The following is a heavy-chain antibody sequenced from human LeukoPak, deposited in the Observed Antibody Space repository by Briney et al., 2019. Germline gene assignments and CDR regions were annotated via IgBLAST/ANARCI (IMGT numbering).Heavy chain of an antibody. D-gene: IGHD5-12*01. Sequence: GASVKVSCKASGYIFTGYYLHWVRQAPGQGLEWMGWSNPSSGGTNYAQKFQGRVTMTRDTSIGTAYMELSRLRSDDTAVYYCARGSGGGYDWLGHWGQGTLVTVSS. CDR3: ARGSGGGYDWLGH. J-gene: IGHJ4*02. CDR2: SNPSSGGT. CDR1: GYIFTGYY. V-gene: IGHV1-2*02.